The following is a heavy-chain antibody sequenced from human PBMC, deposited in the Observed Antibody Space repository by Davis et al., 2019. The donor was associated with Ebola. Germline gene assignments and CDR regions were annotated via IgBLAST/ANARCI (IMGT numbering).Heavy chain of an antibody. CDR2: TSAYNGNT. CDR3: ARDITMVQGPSLFDY. Sequence: ASVKVSCKASGYTFTSYGISWVRQAPGQGLEWMGWTSAYNGNTNYAQKLQGRVTMTTDTSTSTAYMELRSLRSDDTAVYYCARDITMVQGPSLFDYWGQGTLVTVSS. J-gene: IGHJ4*02. D-gene: IGHD3-10*01. CDR1: GYTFTSYG. V-gene: IGHV1-18*01.